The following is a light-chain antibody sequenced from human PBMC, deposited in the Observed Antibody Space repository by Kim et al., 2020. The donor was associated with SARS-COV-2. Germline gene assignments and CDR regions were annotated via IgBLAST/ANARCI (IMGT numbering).Light chain of an antibody. CDR3: QQRSNWPPWT. CDR1: QSVSSY. CDR2: DAS. Sequence: PGERATLSCRASQSVSSYLAWYQQKPGQAPRLLIYDASNRATGIPARFSGSGSGTDFTLTISSLEPEDFAVYYCQQRSNWPPWTFGQGTKVDIK. V-gene: IGKV3-11*01. J-gene: IGKJ1*01.